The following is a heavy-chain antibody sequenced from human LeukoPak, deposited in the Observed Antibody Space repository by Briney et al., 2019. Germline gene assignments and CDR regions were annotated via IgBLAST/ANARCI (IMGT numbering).Heavy chain of an antibody. D-gene: IGHD6-19*01. CDR2: IYDSESS. Sequence: SETLSLTCTVSGGSISSCGHYWSWIRQHPGKGLEWIGHIYDSESSFSNPSLKSRVTISVDTYKNHFSLKLSSVTAADTAVYYCAISLPVAVRIYDSWGQGTLVT. CDR1: GGSISSCGHY. V-gene: IGHV4-31*03. CDR3: AISLPVAVRIYDS. J-gene: IGHJ5*01.